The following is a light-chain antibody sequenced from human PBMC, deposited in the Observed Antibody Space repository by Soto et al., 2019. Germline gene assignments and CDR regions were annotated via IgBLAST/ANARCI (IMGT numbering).Light chain of an antibody. Sequence: EVVLTQSPFTLSLSPGERATLSCRASQSISVTYLAWYQQKPGQAPRLFIYDASTRATGIPARFSGSGSGTEFTLIISSLQSEDFAVYYCQQYNSWPKTFGQGTKVDIK. CDR1: QSISVTY. V-gene: IGKV3-15*01. CDR3: QQYNSWPKT. J-gene: IGKJ1*01. CDR2: DAS.